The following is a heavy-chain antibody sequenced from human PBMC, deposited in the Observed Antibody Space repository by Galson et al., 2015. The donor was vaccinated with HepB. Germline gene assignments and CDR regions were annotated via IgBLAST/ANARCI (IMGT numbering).Heavy chain of an antibody. CDR3: SRDTYSPDDY. CDR2: INEGGSRT. CDR1: GFSVSSYG. V-gene: IGHV3-74*01. Sequence: SLRLSCAASGFSVSSYGMHWVRQVPGEGLVWVSRINEGGSRTNYADSVKGRFTIYKDNAKNTLYLQMNSLRTEDTAVYYCSRDTYSPDDYWGQGTLVTVSS. J-gene: IGHJ4*02. D-gene: IGHD4-11*01.